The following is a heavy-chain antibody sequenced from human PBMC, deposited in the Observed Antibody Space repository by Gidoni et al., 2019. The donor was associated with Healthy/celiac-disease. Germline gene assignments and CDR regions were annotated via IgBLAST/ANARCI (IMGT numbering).Heavy chain of an antibody. Sequence: QVQLQESGPGLVKPSETLSLTCTVSGGSVSSGSYYWSWIRQPPGKGLEWIGYIYYSGSTNYNPSLKSRVTISVDTSKHQFSLTLSSVTAADTAVYYWARGDIVATIGLDYWGQGTLVTVSS. CDR2: IYYSGST. D-gene: IGHD5-12*01. CDR3: ARGDIVATIGLDY. V-gene: IGHV4-61*01. J-gene: IGHJ4*02. CDR1: GGSVSSGSYY.